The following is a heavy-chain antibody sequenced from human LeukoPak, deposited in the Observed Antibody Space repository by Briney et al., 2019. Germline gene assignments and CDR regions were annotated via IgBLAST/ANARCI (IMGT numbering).Heavy chain of an antibody. V-gene: IGHV4-34*01. D-gene: IGHD3-10*01. CDR2: INHSGST. J-gene: IGHJ4*02. CDR1: GVSFSTYY. Sequence: SENLSLTCAVYGVSFSTYYWSWIRQPPGKGLEWIGEINHSGSTNYNPSLKSRVTISVDTAKSQVSLKLIYVTAADTAVYYCAREWSYYGSGSPPPDYWGQGNLVTVSS. CDR3: AREWSYYGSGSPPPDY.